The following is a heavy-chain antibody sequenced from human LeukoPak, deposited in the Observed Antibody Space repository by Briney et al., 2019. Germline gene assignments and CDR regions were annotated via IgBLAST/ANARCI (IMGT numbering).Heavy chain of an antibody. V-gene: IGHV4-39*07. D-gene: IGHD6-19*01. Sequence: SETLSLTCTVSGGSISSGRYYWDWIRQPPGKGLEWIGSLDYSGTAYYNPSLKSRVTISVDTSKNQFSLKLSSVTAADTAVYFCARDRRAVTGFFFDYWGQGTLVTVSS. CDR2: LDYSGTA. J-gene: IGHJ4*02. CDR1: GGSISSGRYY. CDR3: ARDRRAVTGFFFDY.